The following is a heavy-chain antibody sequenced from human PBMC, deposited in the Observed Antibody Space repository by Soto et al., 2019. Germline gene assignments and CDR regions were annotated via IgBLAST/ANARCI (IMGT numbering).Heavy chain of an antibody. J-gene: IGHJ4*02. D-gene: IGHD6-19*01. CDR1: GFTFNTYA. CDR2: ISYDGSNR. Sequence: QVQLVESGGGVVQPGRSLRLSCAASGFTFNTYAFHWVRQAPGKGLEWVAVISYDGSNRYYADSVKGRFTISRDNSKNTLYLQMNSLRAEGTAVYYCARENLRGSSGWFWGQGTLVTVSS. CDR3: ARENLRGSSGWF. V-gene: IGHV3-30-3*01.